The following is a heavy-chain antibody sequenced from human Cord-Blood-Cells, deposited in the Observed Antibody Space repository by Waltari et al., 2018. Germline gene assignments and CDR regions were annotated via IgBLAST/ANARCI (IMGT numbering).Heavy chain of an antibody. CDR1: VYTFTSYD. CDR3: ARGVVTGTNPFDY. CDR2: MNPNSGNT. Sequence: QLQLVPSGAEAKKPGALVKVSCNASVYTFTSYDINGVRQATGQGLEWMGWMNPNSGNTGYAQKFQGRVTITRNTSISTAYMELSSLRSEDTAVYYCARGVVTGTNPFDYWGQGTLVTVSS. D-gene: IGHD1-20*01. V-gene: IGHV1-8*03. J-gene: IGHJ4*02.